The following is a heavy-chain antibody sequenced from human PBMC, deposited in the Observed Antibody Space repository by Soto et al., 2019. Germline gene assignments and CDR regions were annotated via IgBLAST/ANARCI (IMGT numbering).Heavy chain of an antibody. J-gene: IGHJ4*02. CDR2: ISSSSSYI. D-gene: IGHD3-3*01. CDR3: ASHYDFWSGYPRFDY. V-gene: IGHV3-21*01. CDR1: GFTFSSYS. Sequence: GGSLRLSCAASGFTFSSYSINWVRQAPGKGLEWVSSISSSSSYIYYADSVKGRFTISRDNAKNSLYLQMNSLRAEDTAVYYCASHYDFWSGYPRFDYWGQGTLVTVYS.